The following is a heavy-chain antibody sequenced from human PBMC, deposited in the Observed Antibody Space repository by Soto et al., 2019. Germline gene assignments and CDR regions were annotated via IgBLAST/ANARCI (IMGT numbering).Heavy chain of an antibody. CDR2: ILVDGRT. CDR1: GFICSSYD. CDR3: AKATATGGGAFDI. Sequence: ETLSLSCAASGFICSSYDMSWVRQAPGKGLEWVSTILVDGRTFYVDSVKGRFTISRDSSQNTVYLQMNSLTVGDTALYYCAKATATGGGAFDICGQGTMVTVSS. V-gene: IGHV3-23*01. J-gene: IGHJ3*02. D-gene: IGHD2-8*02.